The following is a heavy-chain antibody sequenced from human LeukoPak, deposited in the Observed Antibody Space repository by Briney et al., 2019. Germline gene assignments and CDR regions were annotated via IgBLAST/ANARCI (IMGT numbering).Heavy chain of an antibody. CDR1: GFTFSSYA. D-gene: IGHD4-17*01. CDR2: ISGSGGST. J-gene: IGHJ4*02. V-gene: IGHV3-23*01. Sequence: GGSLRLSCAASGFTFSSYAMSWVRQAPEKGLEWVSAISGSGGSTYYADSVKGRFTISRDNSKNTLYLQMNSLRAEDTAVYYCARNDYGDHYFDYWGQGTLVTVSS. CDR3: ARNDYGDHYFDY.